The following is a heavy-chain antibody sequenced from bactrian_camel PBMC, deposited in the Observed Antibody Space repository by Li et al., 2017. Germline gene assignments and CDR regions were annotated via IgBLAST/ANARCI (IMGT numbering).Heavy chain of an antibody. D-gene: IGHD3*01. J-gene: IGHJ4*01. CDR1: GVTFDGYAT. Sequence: VQLVESGGGSVQAGETLTLSCTSSGVTFDGYATMGWYRQSPGKECELVSTISKDGSAYYTDAVKGRFTISRDNAKTTMYLQMSRLKPEDTAVYHCAEHGWVVDVRCDWTQGTQVTVS. CDR2: ISKDGSA. V-gene: IGHV3S55*01.